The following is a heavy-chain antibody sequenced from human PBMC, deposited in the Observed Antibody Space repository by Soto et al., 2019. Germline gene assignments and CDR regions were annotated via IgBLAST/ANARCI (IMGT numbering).Heavy chain of an antibody. CDR2: IIPLFGTP. CDR3: ARGGTIQMANFDF. V-gene: IGHV1-69*01. Sequence: QVLLMQSGAEVKKPGSSVNVSCTSSGGPFSSYGISWVRQVPGQGLEWLGGIIPLFGTPSYARKFQDRLTISADESTTTAYMELSSLTSEDTAMYFCARGGTIQMANFDFWGQGTLVTVSS. J-gene: IGHJ4*02. D-gene: IGHD1-1*01. CDR1: GGPFSSYG.